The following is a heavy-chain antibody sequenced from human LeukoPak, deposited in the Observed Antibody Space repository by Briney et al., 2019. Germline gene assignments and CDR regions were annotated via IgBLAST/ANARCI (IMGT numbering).Heavy chain of an antibody. CDR3: ASLPKYYDFWSGSSGFEDF. CDR2: INHSGNA. D-gene: IGHD3-3*01. CDR1: GVSFSSYY. J-gene: IGHJ4*02. Sequence: NSSETLSLTCAVYGVSFSSYYWTWIRQSPGKGLEWIGEINHSGNANYNPSLKSRVTMSADTSKNQFSLKVTSMTAADTAVYYCASLPKYYDFWSGSSGFEDFWGQGTLVTVSS. V-gene: IGHV4-34*01.